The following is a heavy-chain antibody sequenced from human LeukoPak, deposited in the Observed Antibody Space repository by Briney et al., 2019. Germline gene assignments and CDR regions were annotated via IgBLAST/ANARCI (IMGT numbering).Heavy chain of an antibody. V-gene: IGHV3-30*02. CDR3: AKDPKWELRGYYFDY. Sequence: GGSLRLSCATSGFSFYNLAFHWVRQAPGKGLEWVAFIHYDGTNKHYVDSVRGRFTISRDNSKNTLYLQMNSLRAEDTALYYCAKDPKWELRGYYFDYWGQGTLVTVSS. CDR1: GFSFYNLA. D-gene: IGHD1-26*01. CDR2: IHYDGTNK. J-gene: IGHJ4*02.